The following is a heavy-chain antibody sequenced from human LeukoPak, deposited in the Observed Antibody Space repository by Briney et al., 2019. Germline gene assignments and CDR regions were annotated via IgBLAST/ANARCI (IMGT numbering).Heavy chain of an antibody. CDR3: ARAVPYNYGDLYFDY. J-gene: IGHJ4*02. CDR2: IYSGGST. D-gene: IGHD4-17*01. CDR1: GFTVSSNY. V-gene: IGHV3-53*01. Sequence: GGSLRLSCAASGFTVSSNYMSWVRQAPGKGLEWVSVIYSGGSTYYADSVKGRFTISRDNSKNTLYLQMNSLRVEDTAVYYCARAVPYNYGDLYFDYWGQGTLVTVSS.